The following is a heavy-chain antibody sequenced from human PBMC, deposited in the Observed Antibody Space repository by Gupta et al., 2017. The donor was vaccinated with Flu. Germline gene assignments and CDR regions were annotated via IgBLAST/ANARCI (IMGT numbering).Heavy chain of an antibody. J-gene: IGHJ3*02. D-gene: IGHD4-17*01. Sequence: EVQLVESGGGLVKPGGSLRLSCAASGFTFSSYSMNWVRQAPGKGLEWVSSISSSSSYIYYADSVKGRFTISRDNAKNSLYLQMNSLRAEDTAVYYCARAYGGGDAFDIWGQGTMVTGSS. V-gene: IGHV3-21*01. CDR3: ARAYGGGDAFDI. CDR2: ISSSSSYI. CDR1: GFTFSSYS.